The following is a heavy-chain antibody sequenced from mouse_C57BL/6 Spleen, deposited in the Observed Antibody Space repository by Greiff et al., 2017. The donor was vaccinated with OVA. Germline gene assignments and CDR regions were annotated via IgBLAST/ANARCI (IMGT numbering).Heavy chain of an antibody. CDR1: GYTFTSYW. V-gene: IGHV1-69*01. CDR3: ARSIYYGAMDY. J-gene: IGHJ3*01. Sequence: QVQLKQPGAELVMPGASVKLSCKASGYTFTSYWMHWVKQRPGQGLEWIGEIDPSDSYTNYNQKFKGKSTLTVDKSSSTAYMQLSSLTSEDSAVYYCARSIYYGAMDYWGQGTLVTVSA. CDR2: IDPSDSYT. D-gene: IGHD2-13*01.